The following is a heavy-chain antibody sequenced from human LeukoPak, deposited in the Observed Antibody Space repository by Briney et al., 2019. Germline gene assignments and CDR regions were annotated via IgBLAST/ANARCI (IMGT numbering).Heavy chain of an antibody. CDR1: GYTFTGYY. CDR3: ARVNDSSGYTYFYYYGMDV. CDR2: INPNSGGT. Sequence: ASVKVSCKASGYTFTGYYMHWVRQAPGQRLEWTGWINPNSGGTNYAQKFQGRVTMTRDTSISTAYMELSRLRSDDTAVYHCARVNDSSGYTYFYYYGMDVWGQGTTVTVSS. J-gene: IGHJ6*02. V-gene: IGHV1-2*02. D-gene: IGHD3-22*01.